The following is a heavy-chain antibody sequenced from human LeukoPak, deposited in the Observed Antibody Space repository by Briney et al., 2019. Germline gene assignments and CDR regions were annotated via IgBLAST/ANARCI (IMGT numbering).Heavy chain of an antibody. V-gene: IGHV3-23*01. CDR3: AKTAAAGTTGDWYFDL. J-gene: IGHJ2*01. D-gene: IGHD6-13*01. CDR2: ISGSGGST. Sequence: GGSLRLSCAASGFTFSSYAMSWVRQAPGKGLEWVSAISGSGGSTYYADSVKGRFTIPRDNSKNTLYLQMNSLRAEDTAVYYCAKTAAAGTTGDWYFDLWGRGTLVTVSS. CDR1: GFTFSSYA.